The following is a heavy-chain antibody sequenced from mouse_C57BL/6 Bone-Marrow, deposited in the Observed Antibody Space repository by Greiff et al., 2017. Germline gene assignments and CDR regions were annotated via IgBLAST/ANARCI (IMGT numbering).Heavy chain of an antibody. CDR1: GFTFSDYG. CDR2: ISNLAYRI. CDR3: ARQSMITGAMYY. V-gene: IGHV5-15*01. J-gene: IGHJ4*01. Sequence: EVKLMESGGGLVQPGGSLKLSCAASGFTFSDYGLAWVRQAPRKGPEWVAFISNLAYRIYYADTVTGRFTISRENAKNTLYLEMSSLRSEDTAMYYCARQSMITGAMYYWGQGTSVTVSS. D-gene: IGHD2-4*01.